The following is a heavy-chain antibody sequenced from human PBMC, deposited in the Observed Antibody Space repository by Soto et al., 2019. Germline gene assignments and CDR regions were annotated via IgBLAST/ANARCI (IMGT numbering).Heavy chain of an antibody. CDR3: AKKFGDSYGYFVNWLDP. CDR2: IDDDGSST. J-gene: IGHJ5*02. V-gene: IGHV3-74*01. CDR1: GFDFSTHW. Sequence: GGSLRLSCAASGFDFSTHWMHWVRQAPGKGLEWVSRIDDDGSSTRYADSVKGRFTISRDNSKNTLYLEMNSLRAEDTAVYYCAKKFGDSYGYFVNWLDPWGQGALVTVSS. D-gene: IGHD5-18*01.